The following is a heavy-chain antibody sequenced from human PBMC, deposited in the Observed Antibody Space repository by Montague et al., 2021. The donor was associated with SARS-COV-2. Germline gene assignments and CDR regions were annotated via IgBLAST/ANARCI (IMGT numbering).Heavy chain of an antibody. J-gene: IGHJ6*02. CDR3: ARAFTDWLRYYGMDV. CDR2: IYYSGST. Sequence: SETLSLTCTVSGGSISSSCYYWGWIRQPPGKGLEWIGSIYYSGSTYYNPSLKSRVTISVDTSKNQLSLKLSSVTAADTAVYYCARAFTDWLRYYGMDVWGQGTRVTVSS. CDR1: GGSISSSCYY. V-gene: IGHV4-39*01. D-gene: IGHD3-9*01.